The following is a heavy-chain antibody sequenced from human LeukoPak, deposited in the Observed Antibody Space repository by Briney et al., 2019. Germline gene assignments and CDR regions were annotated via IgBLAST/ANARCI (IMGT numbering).Heavy chain of an antibody. J-gene: IGHJ4*02. CDR3: ARVIGSYGDSAY. D-gene: IGHD4-17*01. CDR2: ITSSSSSM. CDR1: GFTFSSFS. Sequence: GGSLRLSCAASGFTFSSFSMNWVRQAPGKGLEWISYITSSSSSMYYADSVKGRFTISRDNAKNSLYLQMNSLTAEDTAVYYCARVIGSYGDSAYWGQGALVTVSS. V-gene: IGHV3-48*04.